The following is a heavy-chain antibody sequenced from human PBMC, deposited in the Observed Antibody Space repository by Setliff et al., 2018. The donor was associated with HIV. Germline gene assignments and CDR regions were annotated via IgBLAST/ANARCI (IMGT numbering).Heavy chain of an antibody. Sequence: TGGSLRLSCTTSGFTLGDYAMNWVRQAPGKGLEWVGFIRKKAYGGTTEYAASVKGRFTISRDDSKSIVYLQMDSLKTEDTAVFYCTRWGGSPPVVVNAFDIWGQGTMVTVSS. D-gene: IGHD2-21*01. CDR2: IRKKAYGGTT. CDR3: TRWGGSPPVVVNAFDI. CDR1: GFTLGDYA. V-gene: IGHV3-49*04. J-gene: IGHJ3*02.